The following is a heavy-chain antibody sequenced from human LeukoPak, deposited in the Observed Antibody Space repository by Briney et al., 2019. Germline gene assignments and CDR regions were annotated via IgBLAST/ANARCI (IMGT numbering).Heavy chain of an antibody. D-gene: IGHD3-3*01. Sequence: SETLSLTCTVSGGSISSSSYYWGWIRQPPGKGLEWIGSIYYSGSTYYNPSLKSRVTISVDTSKNQFSPKLSSVTAADTAVYYCARQICDFWSGPLVFDIWGQGTMVTVSS. CDR3: ARQICDFWSGPLVFDI. CDR2: IYYSGST. V-gene: IGHV4-39*01. J-gene: IGHJ3*02. CDR1: GGSISSSSYY.